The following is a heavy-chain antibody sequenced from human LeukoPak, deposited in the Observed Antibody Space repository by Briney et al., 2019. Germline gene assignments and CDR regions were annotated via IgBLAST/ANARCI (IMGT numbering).Heavy chain of an antibody. CDR2: ISSNGGST. J-gene: IGHJ4*02. D-gene: IGHD2-2*01. Sequence: GGSLRLSCAASGFTFSSYAMHWVRQAPGKGLEYVSAISSNGGSTYYADSVKGRFTISRDNSKNTLYLQMSSLRAEDTAVYYCVRDIVVVPGGRWGQGTLVTVSS. CDR1: GFTFSSYA. V-gene: IGHV3-64D*06. CDR3: VRDIVVVPGGR.